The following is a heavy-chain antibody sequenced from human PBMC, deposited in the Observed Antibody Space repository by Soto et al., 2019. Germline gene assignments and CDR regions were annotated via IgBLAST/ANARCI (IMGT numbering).Heavy chain of an antibody. V-gene: IGHV5-10-1*01. CDR1: GYSFAGYW. CDR3: ARQIYDSDTGPNFQYYFDS. J-gene: IGHJ4*02. Sequence: SLKISCKGSGYSFAGYWITWVRQKPGKGLEWMGRIDPSDSQTYYSPSFRGHVTISVAKSITTVFLQWSSLRASDTAMYYCARQIYDSDTGPNFQYYFDSWGQGTPVTVSS. D-gene: IGHD3-22*01. CDR2: IDPSDSQT.